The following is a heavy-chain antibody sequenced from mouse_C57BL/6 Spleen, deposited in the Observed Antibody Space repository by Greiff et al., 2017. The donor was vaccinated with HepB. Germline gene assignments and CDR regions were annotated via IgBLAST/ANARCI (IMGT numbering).Heavy chain of an antibody. D-gene: IGHD1-1*01. Sequence: QVQLQQPGAELVRPGSSVKLSCKASGYTFTSYWMHWVKQRPIQGLEWIGNIDPSDSETHYNQKFKDKATLTVDKSSSTAYMKLSSLTSEDSAVYYCARSDYYGSSYVYYFDYWGQGTTLTVSS. CDR1: GYTFTSYW. V-gene: IGHV1-52*01. J-gene: IGHJ2*01. CDR3: ARSDYYGSSYVYYFDY. CDR2: IDPSDSET.